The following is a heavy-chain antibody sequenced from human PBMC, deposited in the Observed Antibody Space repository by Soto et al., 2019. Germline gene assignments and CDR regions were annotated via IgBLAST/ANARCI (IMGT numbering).Heavy chain of an antibody. CDR1: GFPFSDYY. V-gene: IGHV3-11*05. CDR2: ISSYSSFT. J-gene: IGHJ4*02. D-gene: IGHD3-10*01. Sequence: GGSLRLSCAASGFPFSDYYMTWIRQAPGKGLEWVSYISSYSSFTNYADSVRGRFTISRDNAKNSLYLQMKYLRAEDTAVYYCARASGDYGAGTLYFDFWGQGALVTVSS. CDR3: ARASGDYGAGTLYFDF.